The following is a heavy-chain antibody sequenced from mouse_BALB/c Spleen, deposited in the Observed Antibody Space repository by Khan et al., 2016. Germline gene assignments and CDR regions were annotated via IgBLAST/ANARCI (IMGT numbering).Heavy chain of an antibody. V-gene: IGHV9-1*02. D-gene: IGHD2-1*01. Sequence: QIQLVQSGPELKKPGETVKISCKASGYTFTNYGMNWVKQAPGKGLKWMGWINTYTGESTYADDFKGRFAFSLETSANTAYLQINNLKNEDMATYFCAREGGYGSYFDYWGQGTSLTVSS. J-gene: IGHJ2*02. CDR2: INTYTGES. CDR1: GYTFTNYG. CDR3: AREGGYGSYFDY.